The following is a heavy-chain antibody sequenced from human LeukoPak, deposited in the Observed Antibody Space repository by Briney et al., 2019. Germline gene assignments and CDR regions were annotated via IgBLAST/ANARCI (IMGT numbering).Heavy chain of an antibody. V-gene: IGHV4-59*08. Sequence: PSETLSLTCTVSGGXISSYYWSWIRQAPGKGLEWIGNIYYSGSTNYNPSLKSRVTVSVDTSKNQFSLKLSSVTAADTAVYYCARHGTLGSTTYPLDYWGQGTLVTVSS. CDR1: GGXISSYY. J-gene: IGHJ4*02. CDR3: ARHGTLGSTTYPLDY. D-gene: IGHD1-26*01. CDR2: IYYSGST.